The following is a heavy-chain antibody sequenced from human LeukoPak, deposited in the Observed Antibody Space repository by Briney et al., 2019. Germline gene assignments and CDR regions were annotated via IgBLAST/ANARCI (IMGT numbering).Heavy chain of an antibody. CDR2: VTASARRT. Sequence: GGSLRPSCAASGFTFSNYAMSWVRQAPGKGLEWVSTVTASARRTYYADSVQGRFTISRDNSNNTLFLQVNSLRADDTAVYHCAKWGFSDRSGANFHSWGQGTLVTVSS. J-gene: IGHJ4*02. CDR3: AKWGFSDRSGANFHS. D-gene: IGHD3-22*01. CDR1: GFTFSNYA. V-gene: IGHV3-23*01.